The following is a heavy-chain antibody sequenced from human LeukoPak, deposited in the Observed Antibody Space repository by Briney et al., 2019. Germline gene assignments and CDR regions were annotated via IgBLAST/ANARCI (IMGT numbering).Heavy chain of an antibody. CDR2: INSDGSST. V-gene: IGHV3-74*01. D-gene: IGHD2-8*01. Sequence: GGSLRLSCAASGFTFSSYWMHWVRQAPGKGLVWVSRINSDGSSTSYADSVEGRFTISRDNAKNTLYLQMNSLGAEDTAVYYCARPEALAEWSQFDYWGQGTLVTVSS. J-gene: IGHJ4*02. CDR1: GFTFSSYW. CDR3: ARPEALAEWSQFDY.